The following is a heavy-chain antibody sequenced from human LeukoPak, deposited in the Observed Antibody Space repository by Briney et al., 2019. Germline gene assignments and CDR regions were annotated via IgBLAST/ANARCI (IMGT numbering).Heavy chain of an antibody. CDR3: ARTYHDYVWGSYRLTYFDY. CDR1: GFTFSSYA. V-gene: IGHV3-23*01. Sequence: PGGSLRLSCAASGFTFSSYAMSWVRQAPGKGLEWVSAISGSGGSTYYADSVKGRFTISRDNSKNTLYLQMNSLRAEDTAVYYCARTYHDYVWGSYRLTYFDYWGQGTLVTVSS. CDR2: ISGSGGST. D-gene: IGHD3-16*02. J-gene: IGHJ4*02.